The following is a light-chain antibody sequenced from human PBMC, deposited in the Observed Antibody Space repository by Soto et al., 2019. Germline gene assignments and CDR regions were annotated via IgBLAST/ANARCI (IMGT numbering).Light chain of an antibody. V-gene: IGKV3-15*01. CDR1: QSVRDN. CDR2: GTS. J-gene: IGKJ4*01. CDR3: QQYNNWPIT. Sequence: EIVMTQSPVTLSASPGERATLSCRASQSVRDNLAWYQQKPGQAPRLLIYGTSTRATGIPASFSGSGSGTEFTLTISSLQSEDFAVYYCQQYNNWPITFGGGTKVEIK.